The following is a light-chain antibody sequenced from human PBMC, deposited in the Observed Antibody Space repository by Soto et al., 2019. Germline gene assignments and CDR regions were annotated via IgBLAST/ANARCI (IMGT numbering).Light chain of an antibody. Sequence: IQITQSPSSLSASVGDRVAITFRASQSISSYLNWYQQKTGKAPKSLIYDASSLESGVPSRFSGSGSGTEFTLTISSLQPDDFATYYCQQYNSYSRTFGQGTKVDIK. CDR1: QSISSY. V-gene: IGKV1-5*01. CDR2: DAS. CDR3: QQYNSYSRT. J-gene: IGKJ1*01.